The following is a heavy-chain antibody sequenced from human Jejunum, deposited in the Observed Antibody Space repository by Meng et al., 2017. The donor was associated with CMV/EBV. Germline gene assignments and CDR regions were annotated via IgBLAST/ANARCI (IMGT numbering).Heavy chain of an antibody. D-gene: IGHD3-3*01. J-gene: IGHJ4*02. Sequence: VQLVESGGDLVQPGGSLRLFFAASGFTVSTNYMSWVRQAPGKGLEWVSALYSGGNTYYADSVKGRFTLSRDNSKNTLYLQMSSLRAEDTSVYYCARGFSYYVDYWGQGTLVTVSS. CDR3: ARGFSYYVDY. V-gene: IGHV3-66*01. CDR2: LYSGGNT. CDR1: GFTVSTNY.